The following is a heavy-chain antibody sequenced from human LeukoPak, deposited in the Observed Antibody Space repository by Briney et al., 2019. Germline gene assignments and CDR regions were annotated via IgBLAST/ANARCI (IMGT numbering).Heavy chain of an antibody. J-gene: IGHJ6*03. CDR3: ARGHHYDFWSGYYYYYMDV. V-gene: IGHV4-34*01. CDR1: GGSFGGYY. D-gene: IGHD3-3*01. Sequence: SETLSLTCAVYGGSFGGYYWSWIRQPPGKGLEWIGEINHSGSTNYNPSLKSRVTISVDTSKNQFSLKLSSVTAADTAVYYCARGHHYDFWSGYYYYYMDVWGKGTTVTVSS. CDR2: INHSGST.